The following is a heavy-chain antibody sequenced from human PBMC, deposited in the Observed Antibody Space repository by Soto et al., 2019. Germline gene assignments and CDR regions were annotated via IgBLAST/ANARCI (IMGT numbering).Heavy chain of an antibody. CDR2: INWNSGSI. V-gene: IGHV3-9*01. Sequence: EVQLVESGGGLVQPGRSLRLSCVASGFTFDDYAMHWVRQAPGKGLEWVSGINWNSGSIGYADSVKGRFTISRDNAKNSLYLQMNSLRAEDTALYYCARGLNYDFWSGSFDYWGQGTLVTVSS. D-gene: IGHD3-3*01. J-gene: IGHJ4*02. CDR1: GFTFDDYA. CDR3: ARGLNYDFWSGSFDY.